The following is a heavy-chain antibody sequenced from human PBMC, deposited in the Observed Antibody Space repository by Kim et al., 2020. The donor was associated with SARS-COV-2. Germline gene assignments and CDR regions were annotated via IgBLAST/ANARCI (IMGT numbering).Heavy chain of an antibody. Sequence: GGSLRLSCAASGFTFSTYWMYWVRQAPGKGLVWVSRVKSDGSSTNYADSVKGRFTISRDNAKNTLYLQMNSLRAEDTAVYYCARSSSTSCSCYYMDVWGKGTTVTVSS. CDR2: VKSDGSST. D-gene: IGHD2-2*01. V-gene: IGHV3-74*01. J-gene: IGHJ6*03. CDR1: GFTFSTYW. CDR3: ARSSSTSCSCYYMDV.